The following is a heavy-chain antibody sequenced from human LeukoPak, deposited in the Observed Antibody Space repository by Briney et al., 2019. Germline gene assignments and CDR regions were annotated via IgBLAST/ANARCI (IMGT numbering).Heavy chain of an antibody. D-gene: IGHD3-10*01. CDR1: GFTFDEYG. CDR3: VRGITMFQR. Sequence: PGGSLRLSCEASGFTFDEYGMSWVRQAPGKGLKWVSGISLNGGSTGYADSVKGRFTISRDNAKNSLYLQMNSLRAEDTALYYCVRGITMFQRWGRGTLVTVSS. CDR2: ISLNGGST. J-gene: IGHJ1*01. V-gene: IGHV3-20*04.